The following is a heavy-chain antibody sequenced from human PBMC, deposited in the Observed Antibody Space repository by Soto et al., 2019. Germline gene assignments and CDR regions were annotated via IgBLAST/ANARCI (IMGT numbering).Heavy chain of an antibody. D-gene: IGHD3-16*01. CDR1: GDSVSSNDAT. Sequence: QVQLQQSGPGLVKPSQTLSLTCAISGDSVSSNDATWDWIRQSPSRGLEWLGRTYYRSRWQTDYEISVKXRXXXNXXTSNNQVSLQLNSVTPDDTAVYYCARLIGNSWLDSWGQGTLVTVSS. V-gene: IGHV6-1*01. J-gene: IGHJ5*01. CDR2: TYYRSRWQT. CDR3: ARLIGNSWLDS.